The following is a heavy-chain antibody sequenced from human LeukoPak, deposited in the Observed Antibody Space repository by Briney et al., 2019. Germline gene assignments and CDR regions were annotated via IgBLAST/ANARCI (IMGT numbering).Heavy chain of an antibody. D-gene: IGHD2-21*01. Sequence: GASVKVSCKTSGYIFTDYYMHWVRQAPGQGLEWMGWINPNSGGTSSAQKFQGRVTMTRDTSITTVYMEVSWLTSDDTAIYYCARADRLDGGTYLIGPWGQGTLVTVSS. V-gene: IGHV1-2*02. J-gene: IGHJ5*02. CDR2: INPNSGGT. CDR3: ARADRLDGGTYLIGP. CDR1: GYIFTDYY.